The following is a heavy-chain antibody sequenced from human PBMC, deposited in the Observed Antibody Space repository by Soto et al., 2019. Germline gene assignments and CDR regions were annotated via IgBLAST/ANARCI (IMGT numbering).Heavy chain of an antibody. J-gene: IGHJ4*02. V-gene: IGHV3-23*01. Sequence: FAFRSYAMSWVRQAPGKGLEWVSAISGSGGSTYYADSVKGRFTISRDNSKNTLYLQMNSLRAEDTAVYYCAKLPSDYYYDSSGSGYWGQVTLFTVSS. CDR1: FAFRSYA. D-gene: IGHD3-22*01. CDR2: ISGSGGST. CDR3: AKLPSDYYYDSSGSGY.